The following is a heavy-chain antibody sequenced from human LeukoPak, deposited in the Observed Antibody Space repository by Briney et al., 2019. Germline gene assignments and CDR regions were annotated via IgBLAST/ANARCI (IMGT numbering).Heavy chain of an antibody. CDR2: IYYSGST. V-gene: IGHV4-59*01. CDR3: ASRSRIWSGYQDTLYYFDS. D-gene: IGHD3-3*01. J-gene: IGHJ4*02. Sequence: PSETLSLTCTVSGGSISSYYWSWIRQPPGKRLEWIGHIYYSGSTNYNPSLKSRVTISVDTSKNQFSLKLSSVTAADTAVYYCASRSRIWSGYQDTLYYFDSWGQGTLVTVSS. CDR1: GGSISSYY.